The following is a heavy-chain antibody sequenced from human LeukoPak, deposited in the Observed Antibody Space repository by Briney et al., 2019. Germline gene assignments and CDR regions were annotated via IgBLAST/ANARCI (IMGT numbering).Heavy chain of an antibody. D-gene: IGHD2-15*01. CDR1: GFTFSSYA. V-gene: IGHV3-23*01. Sequence: GGSLRLSCAASGFTFSSYAMSWVRQAPGKGLEWVSAISGSGGSTYYADSVKGRFTISRDNSKHTLYLQMNSLRAEDTAVYCCAKGMVDNWFDPWGQGTLVTVSS. J-gene: IGHJ5*02. CDR2: ISGSGGST. CDR3: AKGMVDNWFDP.